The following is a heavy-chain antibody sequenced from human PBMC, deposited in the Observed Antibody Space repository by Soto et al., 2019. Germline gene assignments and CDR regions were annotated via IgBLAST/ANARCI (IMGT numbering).Heavy chain of an antibody. CDR3: AREGVAPYYHYLMDV. Sequence: ASVKVSCKASGYTFTRSGISWVRQAPGQGPEWMGWISSYNGDTNYAQTFQGRVTMTTDTSTSTAYMELRSLRSDDTAVYYCAREGVAPYYHYLMDVSGQGTPVTVS. D-gene: IGHD5-12*01. V-gene: IGHV1-18*01. CDR1: GYTFTRSG. J-gene: IGHJ6*02. CDR2: ISSYNGDT.